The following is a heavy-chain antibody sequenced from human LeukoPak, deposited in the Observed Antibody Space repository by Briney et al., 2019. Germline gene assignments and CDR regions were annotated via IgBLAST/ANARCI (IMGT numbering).Heavy chain of an antibody. J-gene: IGHJ4*02. Sequence: GGSLRLSCTASGFTFSSFWMAWVRQAPGKGLEWVANIKQDGSIQHYGDSVKGRFTISRDNAKNSPYLQMNNLRAEDTALYYCATSYDSSGCDWGQGTLVTVSS. V-gene: IGHV3-7*01. CDR1: GFTFSSFW. D-gene: IGHD3-22*01. CDR2: IKQDGSIQ. CDR3: ATSYDSSGCD.